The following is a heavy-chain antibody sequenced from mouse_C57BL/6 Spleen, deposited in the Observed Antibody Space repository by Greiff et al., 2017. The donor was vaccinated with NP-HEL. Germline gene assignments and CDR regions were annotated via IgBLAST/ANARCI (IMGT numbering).Heavy chain of an antibody. V-gene: IGHV1-54*01. CDR3: ARPTVVARYFDV. J-gene: IGHJ1*03. D-gene: IGHD1-1*01. CDR2: INPGSGGT. CDR1: GYAFTNYL. Sequence: QVQLKESGAELVRPGTSVKVSCKASGYAFTNYLIEWVKQRPGQGLEWIGVINPGSGGTNYNEKFKGKATLTADKSSSTAYMQLSSLTSEDSAVYFCARPTVVARYFDVWGTGTTVTVSS.